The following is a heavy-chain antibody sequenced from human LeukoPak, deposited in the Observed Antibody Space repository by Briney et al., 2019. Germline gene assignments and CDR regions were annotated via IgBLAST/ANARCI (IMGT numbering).Heavy chain of an antibody. D-gene: IGHD3-3*01. J-gene: IGHJ4*02. CDR3: AKGRITIFGVVSALDY. V-gene: IGHV3-23*01. CDR1: GFTFSSYA. Sequence: QPGGSLRLSWAASGFTFSSYAMSWVRQAPGKGLEWVSAISGSGGGTYYADSVKGRFTISRDNSKNTLYLQMNSLRAEDTAVYYCAKGRITIFGVVSALDYWGQGTLVTVSS. CDR2: ISGSGGGT.